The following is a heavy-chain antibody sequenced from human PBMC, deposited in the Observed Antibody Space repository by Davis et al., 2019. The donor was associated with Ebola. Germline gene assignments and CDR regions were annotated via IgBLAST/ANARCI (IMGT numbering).Heavy chain of an antibody. J-gene: IGHJ4*02. CDR1: LCTFSHYV. V-gene: IGHV1-2*06. CDR2: NNPDSSGT. CDR3: ARETFFSGSYHFDY. D-gene: IGHD1-26*01. Sequence: SVTVSRMPSLCTFSHYVIFRLRQASGHALEWMGRNNPDSSGTNYAQKFQGRVTMTRDTSISTAYMELSRLRSDDTAVYYCARETFFSGSYHFDYWGQGTLVTVSS.